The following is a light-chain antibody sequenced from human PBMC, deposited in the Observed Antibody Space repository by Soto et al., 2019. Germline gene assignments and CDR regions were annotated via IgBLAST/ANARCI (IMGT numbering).Light chain of an antibody. J-gene: IGKJ5*01. V-gene: IGKV3-11*01. CDR1: QSVSSN. Sequence: EIVLTQSPATLSLSPGERATLSCRASQSVSSNLAWYQQKPGQAPRLLLYDAATRATGIPARFSGSGSGTDFTLTISSLEPEDFAVYYCQQRSNWPITFGQGTRLEIK. CDR3: QQRSNWPIT. CDR2: DAA.